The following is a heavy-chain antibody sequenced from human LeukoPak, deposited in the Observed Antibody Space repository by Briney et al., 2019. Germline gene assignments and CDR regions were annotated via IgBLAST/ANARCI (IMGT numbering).Heavy chain of an antibody. V-gene: IGHV4-34*01. J-gene: IGHJ4*02. CDR1: GGSFSDYY. D-gene: IGHD3-10*01. CDR3: ARHSAYGSGTYYYFDY. Sequence: PSETLSLTCAVYGGSFSDYYWNWIRQPPGKGLEWIGEINHSGSTNYNPSLKSRVTISLDTSKNQFSLRLNSVTAADTAVYYCARHSAYGSGTYYYFDYWGQGTLVTVSS. CDR2: INHSGST.